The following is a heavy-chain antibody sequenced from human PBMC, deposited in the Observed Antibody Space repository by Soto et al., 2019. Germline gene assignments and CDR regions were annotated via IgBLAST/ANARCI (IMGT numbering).Heavy chain of an antibody. CDR2: IYYSGST. CDR1: GGSISSSSYY. Sequence: QLQLQESGPGLVKPTETLSLTCTVSGGSISSSSYYWGWIRQPPWEGLEWIGIIYYSGSTYYNPSLKSRVTISVDTSKNQFSLKLSSVTAADTAVYYCARRAKYYYYYMDVWGKGTTVTVSS. CDR3: ARRAKYYYYYMDV. J-gene: IGHJ6*03. V-gene: IGHV4-39*01.